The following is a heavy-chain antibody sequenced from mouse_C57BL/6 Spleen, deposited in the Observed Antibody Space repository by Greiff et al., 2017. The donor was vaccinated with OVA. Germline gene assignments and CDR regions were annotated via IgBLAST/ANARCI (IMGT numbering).Heavy chain of an antibody. CDR2: INYDGSST. D-gene: IGHD1-1*01. J-gene: IGHJ3*01. Sequence: EVQRVESEGGLVQPGSSMKLSCTASGFTFSDYYMAWVRQVPEKGLEWVANINYDGSSTYYLDSLKSRFIISRDNAKNILYLQMSSLKSEDTATYYCARGSSYGAWFAYWGQGTLVTVSA. CDR1: GFTFSDYY. CDR3: ARGSSYGAWFAY. V-gene: IGHV5-16*01.